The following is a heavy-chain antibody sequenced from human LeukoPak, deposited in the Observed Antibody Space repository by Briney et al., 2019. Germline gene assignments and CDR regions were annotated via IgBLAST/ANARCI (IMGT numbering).Heavy chain of an antibody. D-gene: IGHD3-22*01. CDR3: ARGGITMIVVAQRSNWFDP. V-gene: IGHV4-34*01. CDR2: INHSGST. J-gene: IGHJ5*02. Sequence: SETLSLTCAVYGGSFSGYYWSWIRQPPGKGLEWIGEINHSGSTNYNPSLKSRVTISVDTSKNQFSLKLSSVTAADTAVYYCARGGITMIVVAQRSNWFDPWGQGTLVTVSS. CDR1: GGSFSGYY.